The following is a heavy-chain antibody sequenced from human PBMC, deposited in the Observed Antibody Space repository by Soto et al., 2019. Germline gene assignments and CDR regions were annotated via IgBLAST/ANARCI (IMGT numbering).Heavy chain of an antibody. D-gene: IGHD2-21*02. V-gene: IGHV1-18*04. CDR3: ARGGVTAGLYSYSGMDA. CDR2: ISAYNGNT. CDR1: GYTCTSYG. Sequence: GASVKVACKASGYTCTSYGISWVRQAPGQGLEWMGWISAYNGNTNYAQKLQGRVTMTTDTSTSTAYMELRSLRSDDTDVYYCARGGVTAGLYSYSGMDAWGQGTTVTVSS. J-gene: IGHJ6*02.